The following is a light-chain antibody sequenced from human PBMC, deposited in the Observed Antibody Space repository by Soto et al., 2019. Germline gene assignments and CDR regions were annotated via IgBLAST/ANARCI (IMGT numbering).Light chain of an antibody. CDR1: QSVSSS. CDR2: GAS. Sequence: EIVMTQSPATLSVSPGERATLSCRASQSVSSSLAWYQQKPGQGPRLLIYGASTRATGIPARFSGSGSGTDFTLTISSLQSEDFAVYYCQQYNNWPMYTFGQGTKLEIK. CDR3: QQYNNWPMYT. J-gene: IGKJ2*01. V-gene: IGKV3-15*01.